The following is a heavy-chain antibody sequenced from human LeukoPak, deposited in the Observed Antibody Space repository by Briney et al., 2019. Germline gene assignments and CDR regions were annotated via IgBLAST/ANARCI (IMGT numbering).Heavy chain of an antibody. V-gene: IGHV6-1*01. CDR1: GDSVSSNGAA. Sequence: SQTLSLTFAISGDSVSSNGAAWHWIRQSPSRGLEWLGRTYYRSKWYNDYAVSMKSRITINPDTSKNQFSLQLNSVTPEDTAVYYCAREAYYFDYWGQGTLVTVSS. J-gene: IGHJ4*02. CDR2: TYYRSKWYN. CDR3: AREAYYFDY.